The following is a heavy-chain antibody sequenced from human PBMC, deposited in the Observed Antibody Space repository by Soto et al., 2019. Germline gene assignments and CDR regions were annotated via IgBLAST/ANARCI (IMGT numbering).Heavy chain of an antibody. Sequence: SETLSLTCAVSGGSISSSNWWSWVRQPPGKGLEWIGEIYHSGSTNYNPSLKSRVTISVDKSKNQFSLKLSSVTAADTAVYYCARGGRGTYGDYAGYYFDYWGQGTLVTVSS. J-gene: IGHJ4*02. CDR3: ARGGRGTYGDYAGYYFDY. D-gene: IGHD4-17*01. CDR2: IYHSGST. CDR1: GGSISSSNW. V-gene: IGHV4-4*02.